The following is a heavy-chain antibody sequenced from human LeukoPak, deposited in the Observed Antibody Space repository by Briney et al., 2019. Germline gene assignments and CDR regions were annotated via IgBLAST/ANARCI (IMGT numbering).Heavy chain of an antibody. V-gene: IGHV1-69*05. Sequence: SVKVSCKASGGTFSSYAISWVRQAPGQGLEWMGGIIPIFGTANYAQKFQGRVTITTDESTSTAYVELSSLRSEDTAVYYCARAHYGSGSYYNSFFDYWGQGTLVTVSS. CDR2: IIPIFGTA. CDR1: GGTFSSYA. D-gene: IGHD3-10*01. CDR3: ARAHYGSGSYYNSFFDY. J-gene: IGHJ4*02.